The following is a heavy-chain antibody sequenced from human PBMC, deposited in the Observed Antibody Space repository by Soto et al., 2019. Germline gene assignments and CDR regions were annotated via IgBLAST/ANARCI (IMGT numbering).Heavy chain of an antibody. J-gene: IGHJ4*02. Sequence: EVQLVESGGGLVQPGRSLRLSCAASGFTFDDYAMHWVRQAPGKGLEWVSGISWNSGSIGYADSVKGRFTISRDNAKNSLYLQMNSLRAEDTALYYCAKSSSSWSPRATFFDYWGQGTLVTVSS. CDR1: GFTFDDYA. V-gene: IGHV3-9*01. D-gene: IGHD6-13*01. CDR2: ISWNSGSI. CDR3: AKSSSSWSPRATFFDY.